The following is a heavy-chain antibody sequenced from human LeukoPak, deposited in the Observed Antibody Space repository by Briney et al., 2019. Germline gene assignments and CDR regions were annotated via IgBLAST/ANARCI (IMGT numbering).Heavy chain of an antibody. J-gene: IGHJ5*02. V-gene: IGHV4-4*02. CDR2: IDHSGST. CDR3: ARVKLIVVVSWFAP. CDR1: GGSISSSYW. Sequence: SGTLSLTCAVSGGSISSSYWWSWVRQPPGKGLEWIGEIDHSGSTNYNPSLKSRVTISVDKSKNQFSLKLSSVTAADTAVYYCARVKLIVVVSWFAPWGQGPLVTVPS. D-gene: IGHD3-22*01.